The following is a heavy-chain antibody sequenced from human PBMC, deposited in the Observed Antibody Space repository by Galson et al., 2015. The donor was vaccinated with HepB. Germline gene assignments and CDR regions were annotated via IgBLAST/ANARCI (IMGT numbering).Heavy chain of an antibody. Sequence: TLSLTCTVSGASLSSGGYYWNWIRQRPGKGLEWIGYIYYSGSTYYTPSLRSRITISVDTSKNQFSLNLTSVTAADTAMYYCARDRQDYHILTGSTAFDIWGQGTMVTVSS. CDR3: ARDRQDYHILTGSTAFDI. V-gene: IGHV4-31*03. J-gene: IGHJ3*02. CDR2: IYYSGST. D-gene: IGHD3-9*01. CDR1: GASLSSGGYY.